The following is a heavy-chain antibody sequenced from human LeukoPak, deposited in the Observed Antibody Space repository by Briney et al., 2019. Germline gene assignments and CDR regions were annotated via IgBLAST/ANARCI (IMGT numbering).Heavy chain of an antibody. CDR2: IWPSDSDT. J-gene: IGHJ4*02. Sequence: GESLKISCKGSGYTFTNYWIGWVRQMPGKGLEWMGIIWPSDSDTRYSPSFQGQVTIPADRSINTAYLQWSSLKASDTAIYFCARRISGYYIDYWGQGTLVTVSS. V-gene: IGHV5-51*01. CDR3: ARRISGYYIDY. D-gene: IGHD1-26*01. CDR1: GYTFTNYW.